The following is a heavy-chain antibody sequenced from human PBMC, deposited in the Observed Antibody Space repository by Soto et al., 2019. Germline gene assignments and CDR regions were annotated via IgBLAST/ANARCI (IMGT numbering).Heavy chain of an antibody. D-gene: IGHD2-15*01. Sequence: PGGSLRLSCAASGFTFSSYAMSWVRQAPGKGLEWVSAISGSGGSTYYADSVKGRFTISRDNSKNTLYLQMNSLRAEDTAVYYCAKLGVIVVVVAATPSISSGTVDYWGQGTLVTVSS. CDR1: GFTFSSYA. V-gene: IGHV3-23*01. J-gene: IGHJ4*02. CDR2: ISGSGGST. CDR3: AKLGVIVVVVAATPSISSGTVDY.